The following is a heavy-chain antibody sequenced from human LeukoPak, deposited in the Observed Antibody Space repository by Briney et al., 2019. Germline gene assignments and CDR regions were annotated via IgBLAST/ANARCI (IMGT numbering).Heavy chain of an antibody. V-gene: IGHV3-21*01. CDR2: ISSSRGEI. Sequence: PGGSLRLSCAASGFTFASYSMNWVRQAPGKGLECVSPISSSRGEIYYADSVKGRFTISRDNAKNSLYLQMNSLKAEATAVYYCARDIHQITMVRVVIMPVDYWGQGDLVTVSP. CDR1: GFTFASYS. J-gene: IGHJ4*02. D-gene: IGHD3-10*01. CDR3: ARDIHQITMVRVVIMPVDY.